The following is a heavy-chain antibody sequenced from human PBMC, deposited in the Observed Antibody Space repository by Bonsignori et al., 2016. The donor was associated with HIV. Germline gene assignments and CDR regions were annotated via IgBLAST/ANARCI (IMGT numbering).Heavy chain of an antibody. J-gene: IGHJ4*02. CDR2: IKSKTDGGTA. CDR3: TTDPLHRLKYSSNWHFDY. D-gene: IGHD6-13*01. CDR1: GFTFSNAW. V-gene: IGHV3-15*01. Sequence: GESLKISCAASGFTFSNAWMSWVRQAPGKGLEWVGRIKSKTDGGTADYAAPVKGRFTISRDDSKNTLYLQMNSLKTEDTAVYYCTTDPLHRLKYSSNWHFDYWGQGTLVTVSS.